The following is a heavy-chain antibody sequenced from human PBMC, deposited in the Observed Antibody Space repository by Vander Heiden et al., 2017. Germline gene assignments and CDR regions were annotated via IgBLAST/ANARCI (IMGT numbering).Heavy chain of an antibody. J-gene: IGHJ2*01. CDR2: INHSGST. D-gene: IGHD5-18*01. CDR1: GGSCSGYY. CDR3: ARWWWGLDTARYFDL. Sequence: QFQLQQWRARLFKPSETLSLTCAVYGGSCSGYYWGWIRQPPGKGLEWIGEINHSGSTNYNPSLKSRVTISVDTAKNQFSLKLSSVTAADTAVYYCARWWWGLDTARYFDLWGRGTLVTVSS. V-gene: IGHV4-34*01.